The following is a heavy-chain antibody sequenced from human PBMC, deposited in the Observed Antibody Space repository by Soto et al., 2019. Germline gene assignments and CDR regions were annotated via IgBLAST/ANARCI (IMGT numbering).Heavy chain of an antibody. CDR3: ASRITIFGVAPHRGEFDI. CDR1: GGTFSSYA. Sequence: SVKVSCKASGGTFSSYAISWVRQAPGQGLEWMGGIIPIFGTANYAQKFQGRVTITADESTSTAYMELSSLRSEDTAVYYCASRITIFGVAPHRGEFDIWGQGTMVTVAS. V-gene: IGHV1-69*13. CDR2: IIPIFGTA. J-gene: IGHJ3*02. D-gene: IGHD3-3*01.